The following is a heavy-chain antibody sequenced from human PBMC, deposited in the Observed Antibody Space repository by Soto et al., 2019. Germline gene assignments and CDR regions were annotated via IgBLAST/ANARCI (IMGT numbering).Heavy chain of an antibody. CDR1: GFNFSSYG. Sequence: GGSLRLSCTASGFNFSSYGMHWVRQAPGKGLEWVAVIWYDGSNKYYGDSVKGRFTISRDNSKNTLYLQVNSLRAEDTAVYYCAREGCTGTGCYKDWFDVWGQGTTVTVYS. CDR2: IWYDGSNK. D-gene: IGHD2-8*02. V-gene: IGHV3-33*01. CDR3: AREGCTGTGCYKDWFDV. J-gene: IGHJ5*02.